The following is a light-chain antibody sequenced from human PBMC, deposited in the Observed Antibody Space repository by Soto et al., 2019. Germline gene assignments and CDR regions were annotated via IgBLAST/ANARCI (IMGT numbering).Light chain of an antibody. CDR2: GAY. CDR1: QSVSRDY. CDR3: QHYGSSPL. Sequence: EIVLTQSPGTLSLSPGETVTLSCRASQSVSRDYLQWYQQRPGQAPRLLIFGAYIRAIGTPDRFSGSGSGTDFTLTISRLEPADLAVYYCQHYGSSPLFGGGTKVEIK. J-gene: IGKJ4*01. V-gene: IGKV3-20*01.